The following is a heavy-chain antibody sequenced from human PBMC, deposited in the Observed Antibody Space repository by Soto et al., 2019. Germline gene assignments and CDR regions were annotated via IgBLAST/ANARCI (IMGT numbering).Heavy chain of an antibody. J-gene: IGHJ4*02. CDR2: IYYSGST. Sequence: QVQLQESGPGLVKPSETLSLTCTVSGGSISSYYWSWIRQPPGKGLEWIGYIYYSGSTNYNPSLKSRVTIPVDTSKNQFSLKLSSVTAADTAVYYCARQEADSSGWLGFDYWGQGTLVTVSS. CDR1: GGSISSYY. D-gene: IGHD6-19*01. V-gene: IGHV4-59*08. CDR3: ARQEADSSGWLGFDY.